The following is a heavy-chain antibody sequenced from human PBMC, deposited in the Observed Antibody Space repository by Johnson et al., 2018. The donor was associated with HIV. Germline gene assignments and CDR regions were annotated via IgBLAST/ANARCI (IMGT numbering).Heavy chain of an antibody. J-gene: IGHJ3*02. CDR1: GFTFSSYA. D-gene: IGHD1-26*01. V-gene: IGHV3-30*04. CDR2: ISSDGSNK. CDR3: AKGWGRGTFTTDDSFDI. Sequence: QVQLVESGGGVVQPGRSLRLSCAASGFTFSSYAMHWVRQAPGKGLERVAVISSDGSNKYYADSVKGRFTISRDNSKNTLYLQMNSLRAEDTAVYYCAKGWGRGTFTTDDSFDIWGQGTMVTVSS.